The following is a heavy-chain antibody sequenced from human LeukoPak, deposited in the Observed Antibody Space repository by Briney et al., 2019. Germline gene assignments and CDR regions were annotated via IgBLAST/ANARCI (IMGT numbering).Heavy chain of an antibody. D-gene: IGHD4-17*01. J-gene: IGHJ2*01. CDR2: IFYTGST. V-gene: IGHV4-59*08. CDR1: GGSISSYY. CDR3: ARRAVPTWYFDL. Sequence: SETLSLTCTVSGGSISSYYWTWIRQPPGKGLEWIGYIFYTGSTDYNPSFKSRVTMSVDTSNNQFSLKLTSVTAADTAVYYCARRAVPTWYFDLWGRGTLVTVSS.